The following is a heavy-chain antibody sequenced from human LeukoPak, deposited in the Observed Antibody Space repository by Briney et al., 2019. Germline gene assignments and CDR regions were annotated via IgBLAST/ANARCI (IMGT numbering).Heavy chain of an antibody. J-gene: IGHJ4*02. CDR1: GYSFTSYW. V-gene: IGHV5-51*01. CDR2: IYPGDSDS. Sequence: GESLKISCNGSGYSFTSYWVGWVRQMPGKGLEWMGVIYPGDSDSRYSPSFQGQVTISADKSISTAYLQWSSLKASDTAMYYCVRLNSGGFDYWGQGTLVTVSS. D-gene: IGHD3-10*01. CDR3: VRLNSGGFDY.